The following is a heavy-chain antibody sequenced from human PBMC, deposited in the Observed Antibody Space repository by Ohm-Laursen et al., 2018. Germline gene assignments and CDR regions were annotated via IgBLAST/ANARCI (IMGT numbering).Heavy chain of an antibody. V-gene: IGHV3-49*04. CDR1: GFNFSNYT. CDR3: TRLAK. D-gene: IGHD2-21*01. J-gene: IGHJ4*02. CDR2: IRSKAYGGTT. Sequence: SLRLSCAASGFNFSNYTMNWVRQAPGKGLEWVGFIRSKAYGGTTEYAESVKGRFTISRDDSKSIAYLQMNSLKTEDTAVYYCTRLAKWGQGTLVTVAS.